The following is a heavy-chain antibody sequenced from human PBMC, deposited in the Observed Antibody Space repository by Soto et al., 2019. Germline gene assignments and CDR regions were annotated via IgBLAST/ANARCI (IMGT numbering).Heavy chain of an antibody. Sequence: GGSLRLSCAASGFTFSAYGIHWVRQAPAKGLEWVAVISHDGRNKYYADSVKGRFAVSRDNAKNSLYLQMNSLRAEDTAVYYCARDTGALTYYYDSSGGYYGMDVWGQGTTVTVSS. CDR1: GFTFSAYG. J-gene: IGHJ6*02. CDR2: ISHDGRNK. CDR3: ARDTGALTYYYDSSGGYYGMDV. V-gene: IGHV3-30*03. D-gene: IGHD3-22*01.